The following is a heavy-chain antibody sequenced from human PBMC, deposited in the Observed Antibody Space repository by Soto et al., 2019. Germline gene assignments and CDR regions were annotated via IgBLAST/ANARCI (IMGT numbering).Heavy chain of an antibody. CDR1: GGSISSYY. V-gene: IGHV4-59*01. Sequence: SETLSLTCTVSGGSISSYYWSWIRQPPGKGLEWIGYIYYSGSTNYNPSLKSRVTISVDTSKNQFSLKLSSVTAADTAVYYCARVTSKYYDILTVYNWFDPWGQGTLVTVSS. J-gene: IGHJ5*02. CDR3: ARVTSKYYDILTVYNWFDP. CDR2: IYYSGST. D-gene: IGHD3-9*01.